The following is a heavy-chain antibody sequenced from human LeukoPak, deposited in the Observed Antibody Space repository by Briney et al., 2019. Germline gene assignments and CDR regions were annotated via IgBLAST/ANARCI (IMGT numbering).Heavy chain of an antibody. J-gene: IGHJ4*02. CDR2: IWYDGSNK. V-gene: IGHV3-33*01. Sequence: GGSLRLSCAASGFTFSSYGMHWVRQAPGKGLEWVAVIWYDGSNKYYADSVKGRSTISRDNSKNTLYLQMNSLRAEDTAVYYRARDCSSTSCWQFDYWGQGTLVTVSS. CDR1: GFTFSSYG. D-gene: IGHD2-2*01. CDR3: ARDCSSTSCWQFDY.